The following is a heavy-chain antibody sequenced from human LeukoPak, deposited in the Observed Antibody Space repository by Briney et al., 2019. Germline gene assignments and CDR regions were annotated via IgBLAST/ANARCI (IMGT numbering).Heavy chain of an antibody. D-gene: IGHD6-19*01. CDR3: ARDLGQWLGYFDY. CDR1: GFTFSSYW. V-gene: IGHV3-7*01. CDR2: IKQDGSEK. J-gene: IGHJ4*02. Sequence: GGSLRLSCAASGFTFSSYWMSWVRQAPGKGLEWVANIKQDGSEKYYVDSVKGRFTISRDNAKNSLYLQMNSLRAEDTAVYYCARDLGQWLGYFDYWGQGTLVTVSS.